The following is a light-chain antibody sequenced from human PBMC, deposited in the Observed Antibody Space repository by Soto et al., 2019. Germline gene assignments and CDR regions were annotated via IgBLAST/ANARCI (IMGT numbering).Light chain of an antibody. J-gene: IGKJ1*01. Sequence: DIVMTQSPDSLAVSLGERATINCKSSQGVLYSSTNKNYLAWYQQKPGQPPKLLIYWASTRESGVPDRFSGSGSGTDFTLTISSLQAEDVALYYCHQYYSTRGTFGQGTKVEIK. V-gene: IGKV4-1*01. CDR1: QGVLYSSTNKNY. CDR3: HQYYSTRGT. CDR2: WAS.